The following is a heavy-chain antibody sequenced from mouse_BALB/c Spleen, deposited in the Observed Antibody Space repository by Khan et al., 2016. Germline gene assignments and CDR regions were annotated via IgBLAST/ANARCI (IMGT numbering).Heavy chain of an antibody. D-gene: IGHD1-1*01. CDR2: INPDSSTI. Sequence: EVQLQESGGGLVQPGGSLKLSCAASGFDFSRYWMSWVRQAPGKGLEWIGEINPDSSTINYTPSLKDKFIISRDNAKNTLYLQRSKVRSEDTALYYCARLGYYGTMDYWGQGTSVTVSS. V-gene: IGHV4-1*02. CDR1: GFDFSRYW. CDR3: ARLGYYGTMDY. J-gene: IGHJ4*01.